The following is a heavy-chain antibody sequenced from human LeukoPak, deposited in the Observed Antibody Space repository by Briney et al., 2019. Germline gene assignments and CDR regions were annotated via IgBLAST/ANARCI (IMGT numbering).Heavy chain of an antibody. CDR3: ARQGVVGATGFDF. J-gene: IGHJ4*02. CDR1: GGSISGLSYY. CDR2: IYYSGST. D-gene: IGHD1-26*01. V-gene: IGHV4-39*01. Sequence: PSETLSLTCSVSGGSISGLSYYWGWIRQPPGKGLEWIGNIYYSGSTYNNPSLESRVVISVDTSRNQFSLKLTSVTATDTAVYYCARQGVVGATGFDFWGQGILVTVSS.